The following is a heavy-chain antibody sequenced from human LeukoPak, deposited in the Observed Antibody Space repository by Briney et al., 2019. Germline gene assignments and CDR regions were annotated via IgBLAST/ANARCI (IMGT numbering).Heavy chain of an antibody. CDR3: ARDLVDGVGAPGAY. J-gene: IGHJ4*02. CDR1: GGTFSSYT. D-gene: IGHD1-26*01. V-gene: IGHV1-18*01. CDR2: NNTYNGNT. Sequence: EASVKVSCKASGGTFSSYTISWVRQPPGQALEWMRYNNTYNGNTNYAQKLQGRVTITTDTSTSTGYMELRSLRSDDTAVFYCARDLVDGVGAPGAYWGQGALVTVSS.